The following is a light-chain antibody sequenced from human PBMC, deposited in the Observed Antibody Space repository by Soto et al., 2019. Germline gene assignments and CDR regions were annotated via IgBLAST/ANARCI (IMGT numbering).Light chain of an antibody. Sequence: DIQMTQSPSTLSASVGDRVTITCRASQSISNWLAWYQQKPGKAPKLLIYDASSLGSGVPSRFSGSGSGTEFTLTISSLQPGDFATYYCQQYNSYSPWTFGQGTKV. CDR3: QQYNSYSPWT. CDR2: DAS. CDR1: QSISNW. J-gene: IGKJ1*01. V-gene: IGKV1-5*01.